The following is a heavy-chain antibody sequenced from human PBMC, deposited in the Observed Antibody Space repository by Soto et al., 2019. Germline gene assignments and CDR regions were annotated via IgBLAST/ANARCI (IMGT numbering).Heavy chain of an antibody. D-gene: IGHD3-22*01. CDR1: GYSFTSYW. V-gene: IGHV5-10-1*01. CDR3: ARHPRDYYDSSGYYYSEGNF. J-gene: IGHJ4*02. Sequence: PGESLKISCKGSGYSFTSYWISWVRQMPGKGLEWMGRIDPSDSYTNYSPSFQGHVTISADKSISTAYLQWSSLKASDTAMYYCARHPRDYYDSSGYYYSEGNFWGQGTLVTV. CDR2: IDPSDSYT.